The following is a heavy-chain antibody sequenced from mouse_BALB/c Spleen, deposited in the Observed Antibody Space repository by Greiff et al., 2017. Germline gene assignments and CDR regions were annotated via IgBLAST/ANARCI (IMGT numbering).Heavy chain of an antibody. Sequence: VTLVESGGGLVQPGGSRKLSCAASGFTFSSLGMHWVRQAPEKGLEWVAYISSGSSTIYYADTVKGRFTISRDNPKNPLFLQMPSLRSEDTAMYYCARSSYYGNYDYWGQGTTLTVSS. J-gene: IGHJ2*01. D-gene: IGHD2-10*01. CDR3: ARSSYYGNYDY. V-gene: IGHV5-17*02. CDR2: ISSGSSTI. CDR1: GFTFSSLG.